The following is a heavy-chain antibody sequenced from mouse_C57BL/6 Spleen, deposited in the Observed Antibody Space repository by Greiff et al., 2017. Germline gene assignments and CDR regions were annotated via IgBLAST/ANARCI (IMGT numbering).Heavy chain of an antibody. CDR3: ARGGYCCSSLDY. V-gene: IGHV1-69*01. Sequence: QVQLQQPGAELVMPGASVKLSCKASGYTFTSYWMHWVKQRPGQGLEWIGEIDPSDSYTNYNQKFKGKSTFTVDKSSSTAYMQLSSLTSEDSAVYYCARGGYCCSSLDYWGQGTTLTVSA. D-gene: IGHD1-1*01. J-gene: IGHJ2*01. CDR2: IDPSDSYT. CDR1: GYTFTSYW.